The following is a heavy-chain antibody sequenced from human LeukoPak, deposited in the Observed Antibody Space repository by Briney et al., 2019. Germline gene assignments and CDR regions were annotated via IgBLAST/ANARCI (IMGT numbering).Heavy chain of an antibody. CDR3: AKVYSSSSRDAFDV. CDR1: GASFSGYY. Sequence: SETLSLTCAVYGASFSGYYWSWIRQPPGKGLEWIGEINHSESTNYQSSLKSGVTMSVDTSKNQFTLNLHSVTAADTAIYYCAKVYSSSSRDAFDVWGPGTMVIVSS. CDR2: INHSEST. J-gene: IGHJ3*01. V-gene: IGHV4-34*01. D-gene: IGHD6-6*01.